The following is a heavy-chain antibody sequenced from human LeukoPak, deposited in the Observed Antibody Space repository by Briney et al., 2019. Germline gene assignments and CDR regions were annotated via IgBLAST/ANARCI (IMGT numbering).Heavy chain of an antibody. CDR3: ARGSTRDSSGWYGPGKWFDP. D-gene: IGHD6-19*01. Sequence: ASVKVSCKASGYTFTSYYIHWVRQAPGEGLEWMGIINPSGGSTSYAQKFQGRVTMTRDMSTSTAFLELSSLGSDDTAVYYCARGSTRDSSGWYGPGKWFDPWGQGTLVTVSS. CDR1: GYTFTSYY. CDR2: INPSGGST. J-gene: IGHJ5*02. V-gene: IGHV1-46*01.